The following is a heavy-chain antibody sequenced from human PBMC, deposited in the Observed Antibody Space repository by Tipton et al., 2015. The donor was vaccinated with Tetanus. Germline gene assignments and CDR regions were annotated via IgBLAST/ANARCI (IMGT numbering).Heavy chain of an antibody. Sequence: TLSLTCTVSGGSINNFYWNWIRQSPGKGLEWLGNIYYTGATDYNPSHRGRATISLDKAKNHFSLRLRSVTAADTALYVCVRSHVFRLTLYGEEIPRSGRFDPWGQGSLVTVSS. D-gene: IGHD2-8*01. V-gene: IGHV4-59*01. CDR3: VRSHVFRLTLYGEEIPRSGRFDP. CDR1: GGSINNFY. J-gene: IGHJ5*02. CDR2: IYYTGAT.